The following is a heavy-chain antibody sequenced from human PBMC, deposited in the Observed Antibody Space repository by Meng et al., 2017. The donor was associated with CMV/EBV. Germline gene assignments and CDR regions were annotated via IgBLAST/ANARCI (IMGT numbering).Heavy chain of an antibody. Sequence: GESLKISCAASGFTFSSYWMSWVRQAPGEGLEWVANIKQDGSEKYYVDSVKGRFTISRDNTKNSLYLQMNSLRAEDTAVYYCARPRVGATWDYWGQGTLVTVSS. J-gene: IGHJ4*02. CDR3: ARPRVGATWDY. CDR1: GFTFSSYW. D-gene: IGHD1-26*01. V-gene: IGHV3-7*01. CDR2: IKQDGSEK.